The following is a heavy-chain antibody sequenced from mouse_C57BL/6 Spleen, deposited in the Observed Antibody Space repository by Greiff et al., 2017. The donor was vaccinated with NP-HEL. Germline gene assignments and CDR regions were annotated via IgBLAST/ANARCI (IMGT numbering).Heavy chain of an antibody. CDR3: ARGWHYFDY. J-gene: IGHJ2*01. Sequence: EVKLVESGGGLVKPGGSLKLSCAASGFTFSDYGMHWVRQAPEKGLEWVAYISSGRSTIYYADTVKGRFTISRDNAKNTLFLQMTSLRSEDTAMYYCARGWHYFDYWGQGTTLTVSS. V-gene: IGHV5-17*01. D-gene: IGHD2-3*01. CDR1: GFTFSDYG. CDR2: ISSGRSTI.